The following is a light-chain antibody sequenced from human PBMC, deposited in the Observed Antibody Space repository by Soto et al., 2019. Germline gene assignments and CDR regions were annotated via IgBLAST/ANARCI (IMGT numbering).Light chain of an antibody. CDR3: CSYAGNNAPV. CDR2: EVT. V-gene: IGLV2-23*02. CDR1: SSDVGTYNL. Sequence: QSVLTQPASVSGSPGQSLTISCTGTSSDVGTYNLVSWFQQHPGKAPKLMIYEVTKRPSGVSNRFSGSKSGNTASLTISGLQAEDEADYYCCSYAGNNAPVFGGGTKLTV. J-gene: IGLJ2*01.